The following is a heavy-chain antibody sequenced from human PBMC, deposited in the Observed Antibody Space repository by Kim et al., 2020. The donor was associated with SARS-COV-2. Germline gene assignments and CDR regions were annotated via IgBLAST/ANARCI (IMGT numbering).Heavy chain of an antibody. V-gene: IGHV4-4*02. CDR3: ARDRKGVVVAAQYNWFDP. CDR1: GGSISSSNW. CDR2: IYHSGST. D-gene: IGHD2-15*01. Sequence: SETLSLTCAVSGGSISSSNWWSWVRQPPGKGLEWIGEIYHSGSTNYNPSLKSRVTISVDKSKNQFSLKLSSVTAADTAVYYCARDRKGVVVAAQYNWFDPWGQGTLVTVSS. J-gene: IGHJ5*02.